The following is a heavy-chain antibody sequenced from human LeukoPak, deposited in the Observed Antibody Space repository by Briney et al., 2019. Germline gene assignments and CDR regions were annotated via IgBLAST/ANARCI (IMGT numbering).Heavy chain of an antibody. D-gene: IGHD1-26*01. CDR2: IRSSSSDI. CDR1: GFTFSNYA. Sequence: GGSLRLSCAASGFTFSNYALSWVRQAPGKGLEWVSFIRSSSSDIYYADSVKGRFTISRDNAKNSLYLQMDSLRAEDTAVYYCARVRSGSLDYWGQGTLVTVSS. J-gene: IGHJ4*02. V-gene: IGHV3-21*01. CDR3: ARVRSGSLDY.